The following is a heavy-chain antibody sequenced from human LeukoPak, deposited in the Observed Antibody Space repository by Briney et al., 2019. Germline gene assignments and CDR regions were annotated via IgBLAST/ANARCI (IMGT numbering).Heavy chain of an antibody. V-gene: IGHV1-69*04. CDR3: ARDEGYSSGWLNAFDI. Sequence: AASVKVSCKASGGTFSSYAISWVRQAPGQGLEWMGRIIPILGIANYAQKFQGRVTITADKSTSTAYMELSSLRSEDTAVYYCARDEGYSSGWLNAFDIWGQGTMVTVSS. D-gene: IGHD6-19*01. CDR2: IIPILGIA. J-gene: IGHJ3*02. CDR1: GGTFSSYA.